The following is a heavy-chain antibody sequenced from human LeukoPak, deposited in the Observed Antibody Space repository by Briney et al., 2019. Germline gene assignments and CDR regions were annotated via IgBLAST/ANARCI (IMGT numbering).Heavy chain of an antibody. J-gene: IGHJ4*02. CDR2: ISSSSSYI. CDR3: ARSDTAMAGDY. CDR1: GFTFSSYS. V-gene: IGHV3-21*01. Sequence: GGSLRLSCAASGFTFSSYSMNWVRQAPGKGLEWVSSISSSSSYIYYADSVKGRFTISRDNAKNSLYLQMNSLGAEDTTVYYCARSDTAMAGDYWGQGTLVTVSS. D-gene: IGHD5-18*01.